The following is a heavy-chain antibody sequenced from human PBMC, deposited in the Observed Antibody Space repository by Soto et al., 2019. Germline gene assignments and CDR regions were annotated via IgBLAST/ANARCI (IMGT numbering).Heavy chain of an antibody. V-gene: IGHV3-9*01. CDR1: GFTFDDYA. Sequence: SLRLSCAASGFTFDDYAMHWVRQAPGKGLEWVSGISWNSGSIGYADSVKGRFTISRDNAKNSLYLQMNSLRAEDTALYYCAKAAREQWLVPADYWGQGTLVTVSS. CDR3: AKAAREQWLVPADY. CDR2: ISWNSGSI. D-gene: IGHD6-19*01. J-gene: IGHJ4*02.